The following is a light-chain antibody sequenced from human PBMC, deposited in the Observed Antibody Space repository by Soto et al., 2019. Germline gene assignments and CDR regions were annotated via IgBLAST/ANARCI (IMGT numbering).Light chain of an antibody. CDR3: SSYVGNNNLV. V-gene: IGLV2-8*01. J-gene: IGLJ3*02. Sequence: QSALTQPPSASGPPGQSVTISCTGTFNDVGGYNYVSWYQQHPGKAPKVIIYEVYKRPSGVPDRFSGSKSGKTASLTVSGLQADDEADYYCSSYVGNNNLVFGGGTKVTVL. CDR2: EVY. CDR1: FNDVGGYNY.